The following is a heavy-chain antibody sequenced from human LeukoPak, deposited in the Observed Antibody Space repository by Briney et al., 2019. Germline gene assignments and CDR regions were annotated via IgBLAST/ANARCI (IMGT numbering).Heavy chain of an antibody. CDR1: GFTFSSYA. J-gene: IGHJ4*02. V-gene: IGHV3-23*01. D-gene: IGHD6-19*01. Sequence: GGSLRLSCVASGFTFSSYAMSWVRQAPGKGLEWVSAISGSGGSTYYADSVKGRFTISRDNSKNTLYLQMNSLRAEDTAVYYCAKLIAVAGTGYYWGQGTLVTVSS. CDR3: AKLIAVAGTGYY. CDR2: ISGSGGST.